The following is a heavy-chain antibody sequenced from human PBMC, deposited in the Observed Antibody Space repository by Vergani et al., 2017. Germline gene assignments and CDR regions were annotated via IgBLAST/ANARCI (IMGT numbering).Heavy chain of an antibody. Sequence: QVQLQQWGAGLLKPSETLSLTCAVYGGSFSGYYWGWIRQPPGKGLEWIGSIYYSGSTYYNPSLKSRVTISVDTSKNQFSLKLSSVTAADTAVYYCARDPVVVVPAAKHERRELDGYWGQGTLVTVSS. CDR2: IYYSGST. D-gene: IGHD2-2*01. J-gene: IGHJ4*02. CDR1: GGSFSGYY. CDR3: ARDPVVVVPAAKHERRELDGY. V-gene: IGHV4-34*01.